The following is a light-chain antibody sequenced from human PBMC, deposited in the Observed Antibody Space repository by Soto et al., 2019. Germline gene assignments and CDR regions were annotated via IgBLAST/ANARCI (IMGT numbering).Light chain of an antibody. CDR2: GTS. CDR1: QTIGRTD. V-gene: IGKV3-20*01. Sequence: EIVLTQSPGTLSLSPGETATLSWRASQTIGRTDLPWYQQKTGQAPRLLIFGTSRRATGIPDRLSGSGSGTEFTMRISRMEPEDFAVYYCQQYASAXLLTFGGGTKV. CDR3: QQYASAXLLT. J-gene: IGKJ4*01.